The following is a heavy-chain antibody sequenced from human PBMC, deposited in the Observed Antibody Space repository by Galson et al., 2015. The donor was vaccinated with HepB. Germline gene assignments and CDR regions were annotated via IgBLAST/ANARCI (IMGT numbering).Heavy chain of an antibody. V-gene: IGHV5-51*01. CDR3: LRTVGASLGSFDI. CDR2: IYAGDSDT. D-gene: IGHD1-26*01. Sequence: QSGAEVKKPGESLKISCTGSGYIFANYWIGWVRQMPGKGLEWMGIIYAGDSDTRYNPSFQGQVTISADKSLNTAFLQWSSLKASDTAIYYCLRTVGASLGSFDIWGQGTVVAVSS. J-gene: IGHJ3*02. CDR1: GYIFANYW.